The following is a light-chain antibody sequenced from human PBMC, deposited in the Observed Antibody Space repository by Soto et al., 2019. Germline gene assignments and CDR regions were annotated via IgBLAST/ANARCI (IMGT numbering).Light chain of an antibody. CDR2: GNN. J-gene: IGLJ3*02. V-gene: IGLV1-40*01. CDR3: QSYDSSLSVWV. CDR1: SSNIGAGYD. Sequence: QSVLTQPPSVSGAPGQRVTNSCTGSSSNIGAGYDVHWYHQLPGTAPKLLIYGNNNRPSGVPDRFSGSRSGTSASLAITGLQAEDEADYYCQSYDSSLSVWVFGGGTKLTVL.